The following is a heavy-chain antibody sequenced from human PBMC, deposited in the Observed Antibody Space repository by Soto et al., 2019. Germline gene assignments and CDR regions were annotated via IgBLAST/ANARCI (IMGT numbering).Heavy chain of an antibody. J-gene: IGHJ4*02. CDR2: IKQDGSEE. CDR3: STLSSTWPTGVDY. Sequence: PGGSLRLSCVASGITFINHWLSCVRQAPGKGLEWVANIKQDGSEEYYMDSVKGRFSVSRDNTKSSLFLQMNSLRGDDTAVYYCSTLSSTWPTGVDYWGQGTLVTVSS. V-gene: IGHV3-7*03. D-gene: IGHD6-13*01. CDR1: GITFINHW.